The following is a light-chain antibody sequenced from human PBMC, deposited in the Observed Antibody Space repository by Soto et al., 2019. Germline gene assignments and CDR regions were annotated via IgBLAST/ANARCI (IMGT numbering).Light chain of an antibody. Sequence: QSVLTQPPSVSGAPGQRVTISCTGSSSNIGAGYDVHWYQQLPGTAPKLLIYGNSNRPSGVPDRFSGSKSGTSASLAITGLQAEDEADYYCLSYDSSLSALFEGFGTGTKVTVL. CDR2: GNS. V-gene: IGLV1-40*01. CDR1: SSNIGAGYD. CDR3: LSYDSSLSALFEG. J-gene: IGLJ1*01.